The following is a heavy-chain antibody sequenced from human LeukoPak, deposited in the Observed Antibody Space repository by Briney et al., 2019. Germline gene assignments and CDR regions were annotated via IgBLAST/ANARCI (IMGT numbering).Heavy chain of an antibody. CDR3: AKDRGEWELLHYFDY. CDR2: ISGSGGST. V-gene: IGHV3-23*01. CDR1: GFTFSSYA. D-gene: IGHD1-26*01. Sequence: GGSLRLSCAASGFTFSSYAMSWVRQAPGKGLEWVSAISGSGGSTYYADSVKGRFTISRDNSKNTLYLQMNSLRAEDTAVYYCAKDRGEWELLHYFDYWGQGTLVTVSS. J-gene: IGHJ4*02.